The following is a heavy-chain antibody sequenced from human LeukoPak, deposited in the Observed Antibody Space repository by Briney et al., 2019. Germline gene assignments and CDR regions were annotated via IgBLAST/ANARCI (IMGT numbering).Heavy chain of an antibody. Sequence: SETLSLTCTVSGGSISSYYWRWIRQPPGKGLEWIGYIYYSGSTNYNPSLKSRVTISVDTSKNQFSLKLSSVTAADTAVYYCARTGYSSGWSSTYFDYWGQGTLVTVSS. CDR1: GGSISSYY. CDR2: IYYSGST. D-gene: IGHD6-19*01. CDR3: ARTGYSSGWSSTYFDY. J-gene: IGHJ4*02. V-gene: IGHV4-59*01.